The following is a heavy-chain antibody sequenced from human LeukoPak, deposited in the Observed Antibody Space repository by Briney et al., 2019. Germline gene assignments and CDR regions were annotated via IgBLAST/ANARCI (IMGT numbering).Heavy chain of an antibody. V-gene: IGHV3-23*01. CDR3: AKGGLRDGYPSWVYFDF. J-gene: IGHJ4*02. Sequence: GGSLRLSCAASGFILNIYSMNWVRQAPGKGLEWVSGISGNGGSTYYADSVKGRFTISRDNSKNTLFLQMNSLRVEDTALYYCAKGGLRDGYPSWVYFDFWGQGTPVIVSS. D-gene: IGHD5-24*01. CDR2: ISGNGGST. CDR1: GFILNIYS.